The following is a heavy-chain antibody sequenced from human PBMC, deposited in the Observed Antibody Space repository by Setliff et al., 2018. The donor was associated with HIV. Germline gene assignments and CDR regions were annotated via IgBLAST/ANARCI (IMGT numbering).Heavy chain of an antibody. CDR3: ARLDWFSKNFDF. V-gene: IGHV4-4*02. CDR2: AYHRGNT. D-gene: IGHD3-3*01. J-gene: IGHJ4*02. Sequence: ASETLSLTCAVSGVSTSNNNYWWSWVRQPPGKGLEWIGEAYHRGNTNYNPSLKSRVTMSVDKSLNQVSLKLSSVTAADTAVYFCARLDWFSKNFDFWGQGTLVTVYS. CDR1: GVSTSNNNYW.